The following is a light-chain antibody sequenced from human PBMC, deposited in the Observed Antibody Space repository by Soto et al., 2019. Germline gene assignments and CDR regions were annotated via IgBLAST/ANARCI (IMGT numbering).Light chain of an antibody. Sequence: AIRMTQSPSSLSASTGDRVTITCRASQGISSYLAWYQQKPGKAPKLLIYAASTLQSGVPSRFSGSGSGTDFTLTISCLQSEDFATYYCQQYYSYSWTFGQGNKLEIK. CDR3: QQYYSYSWT. V-gene: IGKV1-8*01. J-gene: IGKJ1*01. CDR1: QGISSY. CDR2: AAS.